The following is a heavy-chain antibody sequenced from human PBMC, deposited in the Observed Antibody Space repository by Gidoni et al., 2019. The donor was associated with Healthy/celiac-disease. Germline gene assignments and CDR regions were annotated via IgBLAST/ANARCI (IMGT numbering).Heavy chain of an antibody. Sequence: EVQLLESGGGLVQPGGSLRLCCAASGFPFSSSAISWVRQDPGKGLEWVSAISGSGGSTYYADAVKGRFTISRDNSKNTLYLQMNSLRAEDTAVYYCASQGSYDFWSGYITGYYYYYGMDVWGQGTTVTVSS. D-gene: IGHD3-3*01. J-gene: IGHJ6*02. CDR2: ISGSGGST. CDR3: ASQGSYDFWSGYITGYYYYYGMDV. CDR1: GFPFSSSA. V-gene: IGHV3-23*01.